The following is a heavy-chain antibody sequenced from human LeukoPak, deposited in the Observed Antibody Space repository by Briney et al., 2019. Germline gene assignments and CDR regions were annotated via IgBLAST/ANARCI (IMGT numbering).Heavy chain of an antibody. D-gene: IGHD1-26*01. CDR2: ISYDGSNK. V-gene: IGHV3-30*04. CDR3: AKDRVGATLYFDY. Sequence: GGSLRLSCAASGFTFSSYAMHWVRQAPGKGLEWVAVISYDGSNKYYADSVKGRLTISRDNSKNTLYLQMNSLRAEDTAVYYCAKDRVGATLYFDYWGQGTLVTVSS. J-gene: IGHJ4*02. CDR1: GFTFSSYA.